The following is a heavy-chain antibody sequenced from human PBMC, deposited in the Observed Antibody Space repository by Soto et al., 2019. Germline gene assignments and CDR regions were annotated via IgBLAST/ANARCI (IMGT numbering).Heavy chain of an antibody. CDR2: ISGTAHAS. Sequence: EVQLLESGGGLVQPGGSLRISCAASGFDFSNYGMSWVRQAPGKGLEWVSAISGTAHASYYAASVKGRFTISRDNSKNTLYLHMNSQRVEDTAVYFCVKDAPQPFSDWGQGTLVTVSS. J-gene: IGHJ4*02. D-gene: IGHD3-3*02. CDR3: VKDAPQPFSD. V-gene: IGHV3-23*01. CDR1: GFDFSNYG.